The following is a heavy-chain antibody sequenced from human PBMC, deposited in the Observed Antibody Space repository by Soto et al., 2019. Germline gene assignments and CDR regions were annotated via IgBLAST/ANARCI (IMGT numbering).Heavy chain of an antibody. CDR1: GYTFRNFG. Sequence: ASVKVSCKASGYTFRNFGISWVRQAPGQGLEWMGWISAYNANANYAQKFQGRLTMTADTSTSTAYMELRSLRSDDTAVYYCAREKSYFEYWGQGTLVTVSS. CDR2: ISAYNANA. V-gene: IGHV1-18*01. CDR3: AREKSYFEY. J-gene: IGHJ4*02.